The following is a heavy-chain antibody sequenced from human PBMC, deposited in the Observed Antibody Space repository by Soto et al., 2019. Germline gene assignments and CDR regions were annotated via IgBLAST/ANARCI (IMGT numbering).Heavy chain of an antibody. CDR1: GYSFPSYW. J-gene: IGHJ6*02. CDR3: VRQRQLLSYYGMDV. D-gene: IGHD1-26*01. CDR2: IYPDDCDT. V-gene: IGHV5-51*01. Sequence: PGESLKISCQGSGYSFPSYWIVRVRQMPGRGLEWMGIIYPDDCDTTYRPSFQGQVTISADKFSNTAYLQWSSPKASDTARYYCVRQRQLLSYYGMDVWGQGTTVTVSS.